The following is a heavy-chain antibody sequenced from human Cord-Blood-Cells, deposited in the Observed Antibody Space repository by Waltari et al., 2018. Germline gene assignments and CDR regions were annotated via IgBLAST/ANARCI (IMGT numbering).Heavy chain of an antibody. J-gene: IGHJ4*02. CDR3: ARDPRQLGFDY. D-gene: IGHD6-6*01. CDR2: IYHSGST. CDR1: GYSISSGYY. Sequence: QVQLQESGPGLVKPSETLSLPCAVSGYSISSGYYWGWIRQPPGKGPEWIGSIYHSGSTYYNPSLKSRVTISVDTSKNQFSLKLSSVTAADTAVYYCARDPRQLGFDYWGQGTLVTVSS. V-gene: IGHV4-38-2*02.